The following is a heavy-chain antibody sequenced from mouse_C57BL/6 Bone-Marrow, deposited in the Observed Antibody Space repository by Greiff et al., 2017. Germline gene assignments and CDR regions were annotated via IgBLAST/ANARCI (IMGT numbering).Heavy chain of an antibody. Sequence: DVKLVESGGGLVQPKGSLKLSCAASGFTFNTYAMHWVRQAPGKGLEWVARIRSKSSNYATYYADSVKDRFTISRDDSQSMLYLQMNNLKTEDTAMYYCVRKGYYGSSYDYAMDYWGQGTSVTVSS. J-gene: IGHJ4*01. D-gene: IGHD1-1*01. V-gene: IGHV10-3*01. CDR1: GFTFNTYA. CDR2: IRSKSSNYAT. CDR3: VRKGYYGSSYDYAMDY.